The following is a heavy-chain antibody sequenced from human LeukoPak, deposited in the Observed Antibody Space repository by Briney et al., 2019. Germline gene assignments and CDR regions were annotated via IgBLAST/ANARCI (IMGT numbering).Heavy chain of an antibody. D-gene: IGHD2-15*01. J-gene: IGHJ4*02. Sequence: GGSLRLSCAASGFTVSSNYMSWVRQAPGKGLEWVSVIYSGGSTYYADSVKGRFTISRDNAKNSVYLQMNSLRAEDTAVYYCARPTYCSGGNCYFGYWGQGTLVTVSS. CDR2: IYSGGST. CDR1: GFTVSSNY. CDR3: ARPTYCSGGNCYFGY. V-gene: IGHV3-53*01.